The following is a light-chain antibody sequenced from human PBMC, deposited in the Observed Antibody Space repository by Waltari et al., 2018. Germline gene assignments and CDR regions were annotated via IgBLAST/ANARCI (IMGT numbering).Light chain of an antibody. J-gene: IGKJ1*01. CDR2: GAS. V-gene: IGKV3-15*01. Sequence: EIAMTQSPATLSVSPGERATLPCRASQSVSSNLAWYQQKPGQGPRPRIYGASTRATGIPARFSGSGSGTEFTLTISSLQSEDFAVYYCQQYNNWPPSWTFGQGTKVEIK. CDR1: QSVSSN. CDR3: QQYNNWPPSWT.